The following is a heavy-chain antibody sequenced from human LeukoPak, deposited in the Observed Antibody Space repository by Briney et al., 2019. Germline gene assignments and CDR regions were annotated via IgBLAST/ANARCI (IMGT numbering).Heavy chain of an antibody. V-gene: IGHV1-69*04. CDR2: IIPILGIA. CDR3: ARDSSGAPDWWFDP. J-gene: IGHJ5*02. CDR1: GGTSSSYA. D-gene: IGHD6-19*01. Sequence: SVKVSCTASGGTSSSYAISWVRQAPGQGLEWMGRIIPILGIANYAQKFQGRVTITADKSTSTAYMELSSLRPEDTAVYYCARDSSGAPDWWFDPWGQGTLVTVSS.